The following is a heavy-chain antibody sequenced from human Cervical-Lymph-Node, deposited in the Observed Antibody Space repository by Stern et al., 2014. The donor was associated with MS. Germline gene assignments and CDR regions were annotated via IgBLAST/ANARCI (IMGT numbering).Heavy chain of an antibody. J-gene: IGHJ6*02. Sequence: QVQLVQSGAEVKKPGASVKVSCKASRYTFTDYYMHWLRQAPGQGLEWMGWINPNSANTNYAQKFQGRVTMTIDTSISTAYMEVSGLRPDDTAVYYCARAIVVVPGASFYYYGMDVWGQGTTVTVSS. CDR3: ARAIVVVPGASFYYYGMDV. D-gene: IGHD2-2*01. CDR1: RYTFTDYY. V-gene: IGHV1-2*02. CDR2: INPNSANT.